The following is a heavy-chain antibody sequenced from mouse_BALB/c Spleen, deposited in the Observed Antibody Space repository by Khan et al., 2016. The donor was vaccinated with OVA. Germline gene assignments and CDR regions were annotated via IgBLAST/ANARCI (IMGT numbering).Heavy chain of an antibody. Sequence: QIQLVQSGPELKKPGETVKISCKASGYTFTNYGISWVKQAPGKGLKWMGWINTNTGEPTYAEEFKGRFAFSLETSASTAYLQLNNLKNEDTATYFSARGNYYGSNSWVAYWGQGTLVTVSA. CDR1: GYTFTNYG. J-gene: IGHJ3*01. CDR3: ARGNYYGSNSWVAY. V-gene: IGHV9-3*02. CDR2: INTNTGEP. D-gene: IGHD1-1*01.